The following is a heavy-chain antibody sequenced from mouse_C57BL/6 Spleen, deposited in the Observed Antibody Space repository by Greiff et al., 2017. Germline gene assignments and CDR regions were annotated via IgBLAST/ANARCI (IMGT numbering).Heavy chain of an antibody. Sequence: QVQLQQPGPELVKPGASVKLSCKASGYTFTSYWMHWVQQSPGQGLEWIGNINPSNGGTNYNEKFKSKATLTVDKSSSTAYMQLSSLTSEDSAVEYCAREYDGSSNGAMAYWGQGTLVTVSA. D-gene: IGHD1-1*01. J-gene: IGHJ4*01. CDR1: GYTFTSYW. CDR2: INPSNGGT. CDR3: AREYDGSSNGAMAY. V-gene: IGHV1-53*01.